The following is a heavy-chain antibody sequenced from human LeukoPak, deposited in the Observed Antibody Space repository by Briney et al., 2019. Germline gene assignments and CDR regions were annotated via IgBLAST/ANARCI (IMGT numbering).Heavy chain of an antibody. Sequence: PGGSLRLSCAASGFTFSSYEMTWVRQAPGKGLEWVSYISSSGSTIYYADSVKGRFTISRDNAKNSLYLQMNSLRAEDTAVYYCARLRESQVRGAIDYWGQGTLVTVSS. J-gene: IGHJ4*02. CDR1: GFTFSSYE. CDR2: ISSSGSTI. D-gene: IGHD3-10*01. V-gene: IGHV3-48*03. CDR3: ARLRESQVRGAIDY.